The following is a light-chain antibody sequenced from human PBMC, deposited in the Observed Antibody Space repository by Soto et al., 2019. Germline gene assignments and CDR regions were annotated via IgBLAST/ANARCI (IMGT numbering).Light chain of an antibody. CDR2: EDI. CDR3: CSYAGGTSVV. Sequence: QSALTQPGSVSGSPGQSITISCTGTSSDVGSYNLVSWYQQHPGKAPKLMIYEDIERPSGVSNRFSGSKSGNTASLTISGLQTEDEADYYCCSYAGGTSVVFGGGTKVTVL. V-gene: IGLV2-23*01. CDR1: SSDVGSYNL. J-gene: IGLJ2*01.